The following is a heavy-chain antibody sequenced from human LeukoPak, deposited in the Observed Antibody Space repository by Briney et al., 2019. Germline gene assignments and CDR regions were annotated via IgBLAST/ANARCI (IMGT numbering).Heavy chain of an antibody. D-gene: IGHD3-9*01. CDR1: GFTFSSHA. J-gene: IGHJ4*02. CDR2: ISGSGGST. CDR3: AKEDQLRYFDWLLPPFFDY. V-gene: IGHV3-23*01. Sequence: PGGSLRLSCAASGFTFSSHAMSWVRQAPGKGLEWVSAISGSGGSTYYADSVKGRFTISRDNSKNTLYLQMNSLRAEDTAVYYCAKEDQLRYFDWLLPPFFDYWGQGTLVTVSS.